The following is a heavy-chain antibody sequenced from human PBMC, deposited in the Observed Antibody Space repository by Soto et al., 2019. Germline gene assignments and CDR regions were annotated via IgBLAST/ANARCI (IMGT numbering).Heavy chain of an antibody. V-gene: IGHV6-1*01. J-gene: IGHJ4*02. CDR2: AYYRSQWYY. Sequence: SQTLSLTCVISGDSVSSNSAAWNWIRQSPSRGLEWLGRAYYRSQWYYDSAVSVRSRITVIPDTSKNQFSLKLSSVTAADTAVYYCARAGGSYYRYFDYWGQGTLVTVSS. CDR3: ARAGGSYYRYFDY. CDR1: GDSVSSNSAA. D-gene: IGHD1-26*01.